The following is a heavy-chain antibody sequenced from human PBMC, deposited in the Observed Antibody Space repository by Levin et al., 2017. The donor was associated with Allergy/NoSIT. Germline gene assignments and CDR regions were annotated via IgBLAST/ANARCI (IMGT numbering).Heavy chain of an antibody. CDR1: GGSISSYY. Sequence: GSLRLSCTVSGGSISSYYWSWIRQPPGKGLEWIGYIYYSGSTNYNPSLKSRVTISVDTSKNQFSLKLSSVTAADTAVYYCARGRATMVRGVIARYYMDVWGKGTTVTVSS. V-gene: IGHV4-59*01. J-gene: IGHJ6*03. CDR3: ARGRATMVRGVIARYYMDV. CDR2: IYYSGST. D-gene: IGHD3-10*01.